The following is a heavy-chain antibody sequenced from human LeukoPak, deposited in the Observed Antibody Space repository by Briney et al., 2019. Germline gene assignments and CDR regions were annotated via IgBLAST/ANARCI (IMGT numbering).Heavy chain of an antibody. Sequence: ASVKVSCKASGYTFTSFGFSWVRQAPGQGLEWMGWISAHNGNTNYAQKLQGRVTLTTDTSTSTAYMELRSLRSDDTAVYYCARDPGTMVRGVPIDYWGQGTLVTVSS. J-gene: IGHJ4*02. V-gene: IGHV1-18*01. CDR1: GYTFTSFG. D-gene: IGHD3-10*01. CDR2: ISAHNGNT. CDR3: ARDPGTMVRGVPIDY.